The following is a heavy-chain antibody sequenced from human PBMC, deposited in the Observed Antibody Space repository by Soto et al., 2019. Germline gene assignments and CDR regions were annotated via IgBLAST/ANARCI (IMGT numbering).Heavy chain of an antibody. CDR3: ARRVFP. V-gene: IGHV4-31*03. CDR2: ISYSGFT. J-gene: IGHJ5*02. Sequence: QVQLQESGPGLVKPSQTLSLTCTVSGGSITSGGYYWSWIRQHPGKGLEWIGYISYSGFTYYNPSPXRXXTISVDTSKTQFSLKLSSVTAADTAVYYCARRVFPWGQGTLVTVSS. CDR1: GGSITSGGYY.